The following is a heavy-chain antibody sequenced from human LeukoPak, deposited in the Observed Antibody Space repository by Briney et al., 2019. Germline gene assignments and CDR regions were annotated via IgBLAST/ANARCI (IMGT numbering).Heavy chain of an antibody. CDR1: GYTYTSYG. V-gene: IGHV1-18*01. D-gene: IGHD3-22*01. Sequence: ASVKVSCKASGYTYTSYGISWVRQAPGQGLEWMGWISAYNGNTTYTQKPQGRVTMTPDTSTSTDSMELRSLRSDDTAVYYCARDKNYYDSSPLGYWGQGTLVTVSS. CDR3: ARDKNYYDSSPLGY. CDR2: ISAYNGNT. J-gene: IGHJ4*02.